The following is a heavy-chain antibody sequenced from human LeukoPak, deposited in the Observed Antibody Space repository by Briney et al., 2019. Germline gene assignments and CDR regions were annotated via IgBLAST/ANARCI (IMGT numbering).Heavy chain of an antibody. CDR3: ARDPESGYSSSWYEWYFDL. D-gene: IGHD6-13*01. V-gene: IGHV6-1*01. Sequence: SQTLSLTCAISGDSVSSNSAAWNWIRQSPSRGLEWLGRTHYRSKWYNDYAVSVKSRITINPDTSKNQFSLQLNSVTPEDTAVYYCARDPESGYSSSWYEWYFDLWGRGTLVTVSS. J-gene: IGHJ2*01. CDR2: THYRSKWYN. CDR1: GDSVSSNSAA.